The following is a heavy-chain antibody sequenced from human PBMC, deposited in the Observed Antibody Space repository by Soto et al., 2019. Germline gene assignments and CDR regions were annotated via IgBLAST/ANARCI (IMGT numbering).Heavy chain of an antibody. CDR3: ARQRYSSSWDYYYYGMDV. CDR2: IDPSDSYT. J-gene: IGHJ6*02. CDR1: GYSFTSYW. D-gene: IGHD6-13*01. V-gene: IGHV5-10-1*01. Sequence: GESLKISCKGSGYSFTSYWISWVRQMPGKGLEWMGRIDPSDSYTNYSPSFQGHVTISADKSISTAYLQWSSLKASDTAMYYCARQRYSSSWDYYYYGMDVWGQGTTVTVSS.